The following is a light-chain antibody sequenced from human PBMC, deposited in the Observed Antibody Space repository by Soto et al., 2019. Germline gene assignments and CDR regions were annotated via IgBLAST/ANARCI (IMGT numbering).Light chain of an antibody. CDR1: QAMGNY. J-gene: IGKJ2*01. CDR3: LQHTSYPYT. CDR2: AAS. Sequence: IQLTQSPSPLSASVGDRVTVTCRASQAMGNYLDWFQQKPGKAPDHLISAASTVRSGVPSRFSGSGSGTEFTLTISGLQPEDFATYYCLQHTSYPYTFGQGTKLEVK. V-gene: IGKV1-17*01.